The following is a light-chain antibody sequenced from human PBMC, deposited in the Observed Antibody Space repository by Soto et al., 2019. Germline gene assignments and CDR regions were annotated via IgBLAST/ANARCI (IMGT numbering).Light chain of an antibody. CDR3: SSYTDSSNYV. CDR2: QVT. J-gene: IGLJ1*01. Sequence: QSALAQPASVSGSPGQSITISCTGTSSDLAIYNYVSWYQQQPGKAPKLMIYQVTKRPSGVSNRFSGSSSGNTASLTISGLQAEDEADYYCSSYTDSSNYVFGTGTKVTV. CDR1: SSDLAIYNY. V-gene: IGLV2-14*01.